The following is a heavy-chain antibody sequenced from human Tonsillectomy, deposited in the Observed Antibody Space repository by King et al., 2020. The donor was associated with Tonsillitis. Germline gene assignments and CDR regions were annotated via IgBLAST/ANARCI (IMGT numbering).Heavy chain of an antibody. CDR2: LSHDGSNE. CDR1: GFTFSTYG. V-gene: IGHV3-30*18. Sequence: VQLVESGGGVVQPGRSLRLSCAASGFTFSTYGMHWVRQAPGKGLEWVAVLSHDGSNEHHADSVKGRFTISRDNSKNMLYLQMNSLRAEDTAVYYCAKDLRGNWAFDYWGQGTLVTVSS. CDR3: AKDLRGNWAFDY. J-gene: IGHJ4*02. D-gene: IGHD1-1*01.